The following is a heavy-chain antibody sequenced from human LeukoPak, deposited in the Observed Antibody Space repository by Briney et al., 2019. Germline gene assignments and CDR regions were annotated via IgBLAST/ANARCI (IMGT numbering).Heavy chain of an antibody. CDR2: IYYSGST. CDR3: ARELRGDDYYYGMDV. V-gene: IGHV4-59*12. Sequence: SETLSLTCTVSGGSISSYYWSWIRQPPGKGLEWIGYIYYSGSTNYNPSLKSRVTISVDTSKNQFSLKLSSVTAADTAVYYCARELRGDDYYYGMDVWGQGTTVTVSS. J-gene: IGHJ6*02. CDR1: GGSISSYY. D-gene: IGHD3-10*01.